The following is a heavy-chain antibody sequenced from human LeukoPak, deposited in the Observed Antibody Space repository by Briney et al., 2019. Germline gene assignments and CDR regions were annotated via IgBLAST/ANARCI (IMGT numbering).Heavy chain of an antibody. Sequence: GGSLRLSCAASGFTFSSHAMDWVRQAPGKGLEWVAGISFDGSSEYYADSVKGRFTISRDNARKTVHLQMNSLRIEDTAVYYCARDKHDFWSGYYGDYWGQGTLVTVSS. CDR2: ISFDGSSE. V-gene: IGHV3-30-3*01. CDR3: ARDKHDFWSGYYGDY. CDR1: GFTFSSHA. D-gene: IGHD3-3*01. J-gene: IGHJ4*02.